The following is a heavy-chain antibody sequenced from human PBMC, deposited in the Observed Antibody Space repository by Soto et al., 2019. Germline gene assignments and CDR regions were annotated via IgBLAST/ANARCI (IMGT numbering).Heavy chain of an antibody. J-gene: IGHJ6*02. Sequence: GGSLRLSCAASGFTFSNAWMNWVRQAPGKGLEWVGRIKSKTDGGTTDYAAPVKGRFTISRDDSKNTLYLQMNSLKTEDTAVYYCTTDLDDYIIYGMDVWGQGTTVTVSS. CDR2: IKSKTDGGTT. D-gene: IGHD4-4*01. CDR1: GFTFSNAW. V-gene: IGHV3-15*07. CDR3: TTDLDDYIIYGMDV.